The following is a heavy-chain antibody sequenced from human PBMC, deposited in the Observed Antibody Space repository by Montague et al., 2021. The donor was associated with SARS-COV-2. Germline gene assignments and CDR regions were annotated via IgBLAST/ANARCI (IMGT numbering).Heavy chain of an antibody. V-gene: IGHV4-39*01. D-gene: IGHD6-19*01. J-gene: IGHJ4*02. CDR1: GGSISSSSYY. Sequence: SETLSLTCTVSGGSISSSSYYWGWIRQPPGKGLEWIGTIYYSGSTYYNPSLKSRVTLSVDTSKNQFSLKLSSLTAADTAVYYCAGPGSVPGWFYFDDWGQGTLVSVSS. CDR3: AGPGSVPGWFYFDD. CDR2: IYYSGST.